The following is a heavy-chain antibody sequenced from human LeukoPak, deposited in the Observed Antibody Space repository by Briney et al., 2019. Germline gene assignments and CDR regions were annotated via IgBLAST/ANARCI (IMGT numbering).Heavy chain of an antibody. CDR2: INPNSGGT. V-gene: IGHV1-2*02. J-gene: IGHJ6*02. CDR3: ARDQVGYYYDKHYYGTDV. Sequence: ASVKVSCKASGYTFTGYYMHWVRQAPGQGLEWMGWINPNSGGTNYAQKFQGRVTMTRDTSISTAYMELSRLRSDDTAVYYCARDQVGYYYDKHYYGTDVWGQGTTVTVSS. CDR1: GYTFTGYY. D-gene: IGHD3-22*01.